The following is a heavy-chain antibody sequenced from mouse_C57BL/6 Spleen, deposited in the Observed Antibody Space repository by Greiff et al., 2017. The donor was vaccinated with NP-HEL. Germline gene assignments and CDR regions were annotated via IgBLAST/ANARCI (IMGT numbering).Heavy chain of an antibody. CDR3: TRWGYGSSNFDY. D-gene: IGHD1-1*01. V-gene: IGHV1-15*01. CDR2: IDPETGGT. J-gene: IGHJ2*01. Sequence: VQLQQSGAELVRPGASVTLSCKASGYTFTDYEMHWVKQTPVHGLEWIGAIDPETGGTAYNQKFKGKAILTADKSSSTAYMELRSLTSEDSAVYYCTRWGYGSSNFDYWGQGTTLTVSS. CDR1: GYTFTDYE.